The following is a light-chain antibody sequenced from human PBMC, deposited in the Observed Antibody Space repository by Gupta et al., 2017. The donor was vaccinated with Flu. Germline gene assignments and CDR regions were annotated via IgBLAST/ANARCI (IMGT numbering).Light chain of an antibody. CDR1: SSDLGSYNR. CDR2: EVS. V-gene: IGLV2-18*02. Sequence: QSALTQPPSVSGSPGQSVPISCTGTSSDLGSYNRVSWYQQPPGTAPKLMIYEVSNRPSGVPDRFSGSKSGNTASLTISGLQAEDEADYYCSSYTSSSTYVFGTGTKVTVL. CDR3: SSYTSSSTYV. J-gene: IGLJ1*01.